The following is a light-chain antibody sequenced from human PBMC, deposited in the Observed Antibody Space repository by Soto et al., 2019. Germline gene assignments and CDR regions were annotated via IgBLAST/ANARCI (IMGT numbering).Light chain of an antibody. J-gene: IGKJ5*01. V-gene: IGKV3-20*01. CDR1: QSVRKY. CDR2: GAS. Sequence: EVVLTQSPATLSLSPGERVTLSCRASQSVRKYLGWYQQKPGQAPRLLIYGASSRATGIPDRFSGSGSGSDFTLTISRLEPEDFAVYYCQLYGRSLITFGQGTRLEIK. CDR3: QLYGRSLIT.